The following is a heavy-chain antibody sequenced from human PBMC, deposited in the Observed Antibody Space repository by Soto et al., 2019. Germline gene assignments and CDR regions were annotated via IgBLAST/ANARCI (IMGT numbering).Heavy chain of an antibody. D-gene: IGHD6-13*01. CDR2: IDPSDSYT. Sequence: GESLKISCKGSGYSFTSYWISWVRQMPGKGLEWMGRIDPSDSYTNYSPSFQGHVTISADKSISTAYLQWSSLKASDTAMYYCARHQGQQLDYYYYYGMDVWGQGTTVTVSS. CDR3: ARHQGQQLDYYYYYGMDV. CDR1: GYSFTSYW. V-gene: IGHV5-10-1*01. J-gene: IGHJ6*02.